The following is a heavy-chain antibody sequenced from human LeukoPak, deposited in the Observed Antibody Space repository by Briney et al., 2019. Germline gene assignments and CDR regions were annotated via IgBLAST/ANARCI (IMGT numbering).Heavy chain of an antibody. CDR1: GESLNSYY. Sequence: SETLSLICAVYGESLNSYYWSWVRQPPGEGLEWIGEIYESGTTEYNPSLKSRVTISMVPSKQQFSLSLSSVTAADTTVYYCARGAWATRLGSWGLGTPVIVSS. V-gene: IGHV4-34*01. CDR2: IYESGTT. CDR3: ARGAWATRLGS. D-gene: IGHD2-15*01. J-gene: IGHJ4*02.